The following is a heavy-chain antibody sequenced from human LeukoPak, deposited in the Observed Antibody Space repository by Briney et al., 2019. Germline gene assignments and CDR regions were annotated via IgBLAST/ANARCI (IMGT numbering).Heavy chain of an antibody. Sequence: SETLSLTCTISGSSFNSYYWSWIRQPPGKGLEWIGYNYYTGISNYNPSLKSRVTISVDTSKNQFSLKLSSVTAADTAVYYCARTGRPGYSSSWYGSIDYWGQGTLVTVSS. J-gene: IGHJ4*02. CDR3: ARTGRPGYSSSWYGSIDY. CDR2: NYYTGIS. V-gene: IGHV4-59*01. D-gene: IGHD6-13*01. CDR1: GSSFNSYY.